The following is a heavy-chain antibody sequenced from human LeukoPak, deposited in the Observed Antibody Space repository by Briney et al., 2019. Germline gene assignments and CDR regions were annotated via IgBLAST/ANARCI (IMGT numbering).Heavy chain of an antibody. CDR3: ARDGTGCSSTSCYYYYGMDV. CDR1: GFTFSSYW. Sequence: GGSLRLSCAASGFTFSSYWMSWVRQAPGKGLEWVANIKQDGSEKYYVDSVKGRFTISRDNAKNSLYLQMNSLRAEDTAVYYCARDGTGCSSTSCYYYYGMDVWGQGTTVTVSS. D-gene: IGHD2-2*01. J-gene: IGHJ6*02. CDR2: IKQDGSEK. V-gene: IGHV3-7*01.